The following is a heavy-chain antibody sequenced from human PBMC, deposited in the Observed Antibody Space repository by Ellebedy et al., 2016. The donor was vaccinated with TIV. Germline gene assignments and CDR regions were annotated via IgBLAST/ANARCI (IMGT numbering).Heavy chain of an antibody. Sequence: ETLSLTXAASGFTFDDYTMHWVRQAPGKGLEWVSLISWDGGSTYYADSVKGRFTISRDNSKNSLYLQMNSLRTEDTALYYCAKENYYDSSGYFGDWGQGTLVTVSS. CDR3: AKENYYDSSGYFGD. CDR2: ISWDGGST. D-gene: IGHD3-22*01. V-gene: IGHV3-43*01. J-gene: IGHJ4*02. CDR1: GFTFDDYT.